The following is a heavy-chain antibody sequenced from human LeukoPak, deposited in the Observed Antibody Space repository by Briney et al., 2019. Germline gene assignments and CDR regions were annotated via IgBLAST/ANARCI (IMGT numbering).Heavy chain of an antibody. V-gene: IGHV4-59*08. CDR1: GAAISDAY. J-gene: IGHJ4*02. CDR3: ARRRSGYQYYFDV. CDR2: FYNSGSF. D-gene: IGHD3-3*01. Sequence: PSETLSLTCTISGAAISDAYWSWIRQSPGKRLEWIGYFYNSGSFNYNPFLKSRVSISADTSKNQVSLKLSSVSATDTAVYFCARRRSGYQYYFDVWGQGTLVTVSS.